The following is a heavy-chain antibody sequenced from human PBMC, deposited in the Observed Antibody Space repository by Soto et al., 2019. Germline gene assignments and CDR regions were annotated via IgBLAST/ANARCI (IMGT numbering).Heavy chain of an antibody. J-gene: IGHJ4*02. CDR3: ARGPGGFGDFSLDY. CDR2: IYSGGST. V-gene: IGHV4-4*07. CDR1: GGSISQYY. Sequence: QVQLQESGPGLVKPSETLSLSCGVSGGSISQYYWSWIRQPAGKGLEWIGRIYSGGSTNYNPSPESRGTMSVDTSTNKFSLKLSSVTAADTAVYYCARGPGGFGDFSLDYWGPGTLVTVSS. D-gene: IGHD3-10*01.